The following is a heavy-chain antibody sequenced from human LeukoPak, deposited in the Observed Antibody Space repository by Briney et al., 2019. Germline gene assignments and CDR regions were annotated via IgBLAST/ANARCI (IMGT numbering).Heavy chain of an antibody. D-gene: IGHD6-13*01. V-gene: IGHV3-48*02. J-gene: IGHJ4*02. CDR3: AKPNLGGYSSSWGSFDS. CDR1: GFTFSTYS. Sequence: GGSLRLSCAASGFTFSTYSMHWVRQAPGKGLEWVSYISSSSSTIYYADSVKGRSTISRDNAKNSLYLQMNSLRDEDTAVYYCAKPNLGGYSSSWGSFDSWGQGTLVTVSS. CDR2: ISSSSSTI.